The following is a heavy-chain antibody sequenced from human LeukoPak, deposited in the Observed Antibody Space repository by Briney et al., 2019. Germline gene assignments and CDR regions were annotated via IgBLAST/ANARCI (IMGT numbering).Heavy chain of an antibody. J-gene: IGHJ4*02. CDR1: GFTFSSYT. CDR3: ARDKREQWLAIDY. CDR2: FSYDGTTT. V-gene: IGHV3-30-3*01. D-gene: IGHD6-19*01. Sequence: PGGSLRLSCAASGFTFSSYTMHWVRQAPGKRLEWVAVFSYDGTTTYYAGSVKGRFTISRDNSKNTLYLQMNSLTAEDTAVYYCARDKREQWLAIDYWGQGTLVTVSS.